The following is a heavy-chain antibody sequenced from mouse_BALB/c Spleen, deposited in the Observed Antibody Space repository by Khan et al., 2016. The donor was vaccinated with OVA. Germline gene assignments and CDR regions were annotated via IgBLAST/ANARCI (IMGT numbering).Heavy chain of an antibody. CDR2: IWCDGST. CDR3: ARQPYYHYNIMDY. CDR1: GFSLTNYC. D-gene: IGHD2-10*01. Sequence: VKLLESGPGLVAPSQSLSITCTISGFSLTNYCVHWIRQPPGKGLEWLVVIWCDGSTYFTSAPKSRMTITKDNSKSQVFLQMNSLQTDDTTIYFCARQPYYHYNIMDYWGQGTSVTVSS. V-gene: IGHV2-6-1*01. J-gene: IGHJ4*01.